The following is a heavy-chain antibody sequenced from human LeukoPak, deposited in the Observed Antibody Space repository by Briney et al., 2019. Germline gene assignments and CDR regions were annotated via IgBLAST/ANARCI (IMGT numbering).Heavy chain of an antibody. J-gene: IGHJ5*02. V-gene: IGHV1-69*06. D-gene: IGHD6-19*01. CDR1: GYSFISYG. Sequence: GASVKVSCKASGYSFISYGITWVRHAPGQGLEWMGGIIPIFGTANYAQKFQGRVTITADKSTSTACMELSSLRSEDTGVYYCARGRYSSGRRLRFDPWGQGTLVTVSS. CDR2: IIPIFGTA. CDR3: ARGRYSSGRRLRFDP.